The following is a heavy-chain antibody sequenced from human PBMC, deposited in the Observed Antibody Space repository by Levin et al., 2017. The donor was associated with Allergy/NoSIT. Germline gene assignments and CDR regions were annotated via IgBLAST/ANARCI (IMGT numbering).Heavy chain of an antibody. J-gene: IGHJ4*02. V-gene: IGHV3-7*03. CDR1: GFTFSTYW. CDR2: IKPDGSEK. D-gene: IGHD3-10*01. Sequence: GGSLRLSCAASGFTFSTYWMNWVRQAPGKGLEWLVNIKPDGSEKHSMDSVKGRFTISRDNAKNSLYLQLSSLTAEDTAVYYCARSFYHYGTRFDSWGQGTVVTVSS. CDR3: ARSFYHYGTRFDS.